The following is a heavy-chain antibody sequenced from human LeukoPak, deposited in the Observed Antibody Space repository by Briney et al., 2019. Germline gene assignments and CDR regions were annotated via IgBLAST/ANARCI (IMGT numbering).Heavy chain of an antibody. CDR3: AKRRIGPITN. V-gene: IGHV3-23*01. Sequence: GGTLRLSCAASGFTFRNYGMSWVRQAPGKGLEWVSAISGDAADIFYADSAKGRFTISRDNSKNTLYLQLNSLRAEDTAIYYCAKRRIGPITNWGQGTLVTVSS. J-gene: IGHJ4*02. CDR1: GFTFRNYG. D-gene: IGHD5-24*01. CDR2: ISGDAADI.